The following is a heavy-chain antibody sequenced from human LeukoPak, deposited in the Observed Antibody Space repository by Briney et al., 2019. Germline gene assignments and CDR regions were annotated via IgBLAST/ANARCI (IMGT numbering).Heavy chain of an antibody. J-gene: IGHJ4*02. CDR2: ISSSGSTI. CDR1: GFTFSSYE. Sequence: GGSLRLSCAASGFTFSSYEMNWVRQAPGKGLEWVSYISSSGSTIYYADSVKGRFTISRDNAKNSLYLQMNSLRAEDTAVYYCARKYCSGGSCFFDYWGQGTPVTVSS. V-gene: IGHV3-48*03. D-gene: IGHD2-15*01. CDR3: ARKYCSGGSCFFDY.